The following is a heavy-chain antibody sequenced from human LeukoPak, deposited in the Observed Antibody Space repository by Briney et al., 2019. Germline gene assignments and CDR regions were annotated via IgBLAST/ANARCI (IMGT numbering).Heavy chain of an antibody. CDR3: ARWSYYYYGMDV. Sequence: RSSETLSFTCAVYGGSLRGYYWSWVRQPPGKGLEWIGEINHSGSTNYNPSLKSRVTISVDTSKNQFSLKLSSVTAADTAVYYCARWSYYYYGMDVWGQGTTVTVSS. J-gene: IGHJ6*02. D-gene: IGHD2-15*01. CDR1: GGSLRGYY. V-gene: IGHV4-34*01. CDR2: INHSGST.